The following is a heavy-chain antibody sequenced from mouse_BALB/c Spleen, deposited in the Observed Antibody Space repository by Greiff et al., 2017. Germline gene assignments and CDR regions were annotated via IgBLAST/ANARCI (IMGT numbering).Heavy chain of an antibody. CDR3: ARSPLTGTVSMDY. Sequence: QVQLKESGPELVKPGASVKISCKASGYAFSSSWMNWVKQRPGQGLEWIGRIYPGDGDTNYNGKFKGKATLTADKSSSTAYMQLSSLTSVDSAVYFCARSPLTGTVSMDYWGQGTSVTVSS. D-gene: IGHD4-1*01. CDR1: GYAFSSSW. V-gene: IGHV1-82*01. CDR2: IYPGDGDT. J-gene: IGHJ4*01.